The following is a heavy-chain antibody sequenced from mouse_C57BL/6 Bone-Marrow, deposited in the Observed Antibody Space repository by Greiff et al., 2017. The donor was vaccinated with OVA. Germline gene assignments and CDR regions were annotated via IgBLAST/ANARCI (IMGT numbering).Heavy chain of an antibody. V-gene: IGHV1-53*01. D-gene: IGHD2-3*01. Sequence: QVQLKQPGTELVKPGASVKLSCKASGYTFTSYWMHWVKQRPGQGLEWIGNINTSNGGTNYNETFKSKATLTVDNTTSTAYMQLSSLTSEDSAVYYCARYGYYGVDYWGQGTTLTVSS. CDR3: ARYGYYGVDY. J-gene: IGHJ2*01. CDR2: INTSNGGT. CDR1: GYTFTSYW.